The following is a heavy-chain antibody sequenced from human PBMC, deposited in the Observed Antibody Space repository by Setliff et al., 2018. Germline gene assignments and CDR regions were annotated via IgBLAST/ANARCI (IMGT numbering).Heavy chain of an antibody. CDR3: ARGLIFGYSYVGEYYYYMDV. CDR2: VYTTGST. D-gene: IGHD5-18*01. J-gene: IGHJ6*03. CDR1: GGSMGSYY. V-gene: IGHV4-4*07. Sequence: SETLSLTCTVSGGSMGSYYWTWIRQSAGKGLEWIGRVYTTGSTYYNPSLKSRVTISVDTSKNQFSLKLSSVTAADTAVYYCARGLIFGYSYVGEYYYYMDVWGKGTTVTVSS.